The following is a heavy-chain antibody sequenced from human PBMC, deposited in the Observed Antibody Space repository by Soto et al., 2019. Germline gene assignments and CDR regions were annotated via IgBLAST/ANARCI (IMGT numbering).Heavy chain of an antibody. CDR2: ISGSGGST. D-gene: IGHD3-9*01. CDR3: SKEAAITGYYPVS. Sequence: GGSLRLSCAASGFTFSSYAMSWVRQAPGKGLEWVSVISGSGGSTHYADSVKGRSTISRDNSKNTLHLQVNSLRGEDTAVYYFSKEAAITGYYPVSWGQGPQVTVSP. V-gene: IGHV3-23*01. J-gene: IGHJ5*02. CDR1: GFTFSSYA.